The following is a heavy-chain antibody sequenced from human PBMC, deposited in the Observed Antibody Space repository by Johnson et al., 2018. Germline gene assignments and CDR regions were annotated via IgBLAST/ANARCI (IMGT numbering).Heavy chain of an antibody. CDR2: IKSKTDGGTT. V-gene: IGHV3-15*01. CDR3: TRYIVGSAYYNYYMDV. D-gene: IGHD1-26*01. CDR1: GFTFSSYG. Sequence: EVQLLETGGGVVQPGRSLRLSCAASGFTFSSYGMHWVRQAPGKGLEWVGRIKSKTDGGTTDYAAPVKGRFTISRDDSKHSAYLQMNSLKTEDTAVYYCTRYIVGSAYYNYYMDVWGKGTTVTVSS. J-gene: IGHJ6*03.